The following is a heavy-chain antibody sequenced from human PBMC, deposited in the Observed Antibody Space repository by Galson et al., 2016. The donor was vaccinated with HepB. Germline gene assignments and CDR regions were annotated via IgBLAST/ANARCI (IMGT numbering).Heavy chain of an antibody. CDR2: ITWNSGRR. J-gene: IGHJ4*02. V-gene: IGHV3-9*01. D-gene: IGHD3-16*01. CDR1: GFTFNNDA. Sequence: SLRLSCAATGFTFNNDAMHWVRQAPGKGLEWVSVITWNSGRRGYVDSVKGRFTISRDNARNALYLQMNSLRPEDTAFYYCAREGETQGYFDSWGQGSLVTVST. CDR3: AREGETQGYFDS.